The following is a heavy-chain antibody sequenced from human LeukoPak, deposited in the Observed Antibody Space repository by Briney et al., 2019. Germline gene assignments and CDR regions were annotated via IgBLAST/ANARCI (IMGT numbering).Heavy chain of an antibody. V-gene: IGHV1-24*01. J-gene: IGHJ4*02. CDR1: GYTLTELS. CDR2: FDPEDGET. Sequence: ASVEVSCKVSGYTLTELSMHWVRQAPGKGLEWMGGFDPEDGETIYAQKFQGRVTMTEDTSTDTAYMELSSLRSEDTAVYYCATDLDYYGSGSYRWSYWGQGTLVTVSS. D-gene: IGHD3-10*01. CDR3: ATDLDYYGSGSYRWSY.